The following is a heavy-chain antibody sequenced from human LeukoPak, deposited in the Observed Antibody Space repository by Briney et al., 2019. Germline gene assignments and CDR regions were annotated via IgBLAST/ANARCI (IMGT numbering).Heavy chain of an antibody. J-gene: IGHJ6*02. D-gene: IGHD2-21*02. CDR3: ARNLAYCGGDCYSGFIYYGMDV. CDR2: INHSGST. Sequence: KPSETLSLTCAVYGGSFSGYYWSWIRQPPGKGLEWIGEINHSGSTNYNPSLKSRVTISVDTSKNQFSLKLSSVTAADTAVYYCARNLAYCGGDCYSGFIYYGMDVWGQGTTVTVSS. CDR1: GGSFSGYY. V-gene: IGHV4-34*01.